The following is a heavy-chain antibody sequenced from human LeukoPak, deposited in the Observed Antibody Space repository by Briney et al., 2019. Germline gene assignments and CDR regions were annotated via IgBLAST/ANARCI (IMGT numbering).Heavy chain of an antibody. J-gene: IGHJ4*02. CDR2: IWYDGSNK. D-gene: IGHD3-22*01. V-gene: IGHV3-33*06. CDR3: AKDLTYYYDSSGTPGPFDY. CDR1: GFTFSSYG. Sequence: GGSLRLSCAASGFTFSSYGMHWVRQAPGKGLEWVAVIWYDGSNKYYADSVKGRFTISRDNSKSTLYLQMNSLRAEDTAVYYCAKDLTYYYDSSGTPGPFDYWGQGTLVTVSS.